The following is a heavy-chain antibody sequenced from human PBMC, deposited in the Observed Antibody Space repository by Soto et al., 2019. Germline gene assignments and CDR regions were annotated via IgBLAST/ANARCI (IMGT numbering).Heavy chain of an antibody. Sequence: PGGSLRLSCTASGLSFSGYALSWVRQAPGKGLEWVSTISGSDGKTYYADSVKGRFSISRDTSKTTLYLEMTSLRVEDTAVYYCSRWSFLDYWGQGTRVTVSS. CDR2: ISGSDGKT. D-gene: IGHD1-26*01. J-gene: IGHJ4*02. V-gene: IGHV3-23*01. CDR1: GLSFSGYA. CDR3: SRWSFLDY.